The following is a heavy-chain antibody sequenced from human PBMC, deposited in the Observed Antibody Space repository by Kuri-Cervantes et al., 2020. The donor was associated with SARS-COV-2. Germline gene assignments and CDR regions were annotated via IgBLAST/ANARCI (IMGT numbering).Heavy chain of an antibody. CDR3: VRDRLGSDV. Sequence: SQTLSLTCAVYGGSFSGYYWSWIRQPPGKGLEWIGEINHSGSTNYNPSLKSRVTISVDTSKNQFSLKLSSVTAADTAVYYCVRDRLGSDVWGKGTTVTVSS. J-gene: IGHJ6*04. CDR1: GGSFSGYY. CDR2: INHSGST. V-gene: IGHV4-34*01. D-gene: IGHD6-25*01.